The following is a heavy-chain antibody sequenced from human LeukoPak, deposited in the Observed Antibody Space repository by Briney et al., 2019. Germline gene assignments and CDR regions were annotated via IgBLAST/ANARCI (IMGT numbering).Heavy chain of an antibody. CDR3: ARRGSGNYYNVYYFDY. CDR2: INPNSGGT. J-gene: IGHJ4*02. D-gene: IGHD3-10*01. CDR1: GYTFTDYY. V-gene: IGHV1-2*02. Sequence: GASVNVSCKASGYTFTDYYIHWVRQAPGQGREGRGWINPNSGGTNYAQKFQDRVTMTRDASISTAYMELSSLRSDDTALYYCARRGSGNYYNVYYFDYWSQGTLVTVSS.